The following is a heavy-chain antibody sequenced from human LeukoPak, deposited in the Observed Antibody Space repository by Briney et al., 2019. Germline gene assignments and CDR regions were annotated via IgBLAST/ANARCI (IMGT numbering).Heavy chain of an antibody. J-gene: IGHJ4*02. CDR2: INPNSGDT. CDR3: ANNWAGDSGY. Sequence: ASVKVSCKASGYTFTGYYIHWVRQAAGQGLEWMGWINPNSGDTKYAQKFQGRVTMTRDTSISTAYMELSRLRSDDTAIYYCANNWAGDSGYWGQGTLVTVSS. CDR1: GYTFTGYY. V-gene: IGHV1-2*02. D-gene: IGHD4-17*01.